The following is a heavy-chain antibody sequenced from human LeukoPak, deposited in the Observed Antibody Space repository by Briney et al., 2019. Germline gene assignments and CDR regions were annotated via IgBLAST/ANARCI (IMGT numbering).Heavy chain of an antibody. Sequence: PGGSLRLSCAASGFAFSSYAMHWVRQAPGKGLEWVAVISYDGSNKYYADSVKGRFTISRDNSKNTLYLQMDSLRAEDTAVYYCARGPTLAVVIINFHYWGQGTLVTVPS. V-gene: IGHV3-30*04. D-gene: IGHD3-3*01. CDR2: ISYDGSNK. CDR1: GFAFSSYA. J-gene: IGHJ4*02. CDR3: ARGPTLAVVIINFHY.